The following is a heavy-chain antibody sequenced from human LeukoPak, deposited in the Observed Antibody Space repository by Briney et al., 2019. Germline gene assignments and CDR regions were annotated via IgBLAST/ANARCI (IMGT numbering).Heavy chain of an antibody. Sequence: ASVKVSCKAPGYTFTGYYMHWVRQAPGQGLEWMGRINPNSGGTNYAQKFQGRVTMTRDTSISTAYMELSRLRSDDTAVYYCARERIAAAGTFDPWGQGTLVTVSS. CDR2: INPNSGGT. CDR1: GYTFTGYY. D-gene: IGHD6-13*01. CDR3: ARERIAAAGTFDP. V-gene: IGHV1-2*06. J-gene: IGHJ5*02.